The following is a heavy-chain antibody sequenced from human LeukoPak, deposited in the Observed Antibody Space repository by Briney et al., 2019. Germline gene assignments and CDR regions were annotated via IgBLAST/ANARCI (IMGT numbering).Heavy chain of an antibody. D-gene: IGHD3-3*01. CDR1: GFTVSSNY. Sequence: GGSLRLSCAASGFTVSSNYMSWVRQAPGKGLEWVSAISGSGGSTYYADSVKGRFTISRDNSKNTLYLQMNSLRAEDTAVYYCAKPRTYYDFWSGYSDGMDVWGQGTTVTVSS. J-gene: IGHJ6*02. V-gene: IGHV3-23*01. CDR2: ISGSGGST. CDR3: AKPRTYYDFWSGYSDGMDV.